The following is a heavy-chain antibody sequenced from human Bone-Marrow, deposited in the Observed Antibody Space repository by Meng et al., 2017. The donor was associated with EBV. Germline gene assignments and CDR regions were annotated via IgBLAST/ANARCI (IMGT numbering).Heavy chain of an antibody. CDR3: ARDGSVEMASI. D-gene: IGHD5-24*01. Sequence: QGQAVQCGAEVKKAGASVKVSCKASGYTFTSYDSHWVRQATGQGLEWMGGIIPIFGTANYAQKFQGRVTITADKSTSTAYMELSSLRSEDTAVYYCARDGSVEMASIWGQGTLVTVSS. CDR2: IIPIFGTA. J-gene: IGHJ4*02. V-gene: IGHV1-69*06. CDR1: GYTFTSYD.